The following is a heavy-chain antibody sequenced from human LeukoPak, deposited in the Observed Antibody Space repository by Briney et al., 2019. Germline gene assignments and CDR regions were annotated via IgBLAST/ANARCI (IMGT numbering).Heavy chain of an antibody. V-gene: IGHV3-30*02. J-gene: IGHJ4*02. CDR3: AKDRYSNYDPYFFDY. CDR1: GFTFSTYG. CDR2: IRFDGSYK. D-gene: IGHD4-11*01. Sequence: PGGSLRLSCAASGFTFSTYGMHWVRQAPGKGLEWLAFIRFDGSYKYYADSVKGRFTISRDNSKNTLYLQMNSLRAEDTAVYYCAKDRYSNYDPYFFDYWGQGTLVTVSS.